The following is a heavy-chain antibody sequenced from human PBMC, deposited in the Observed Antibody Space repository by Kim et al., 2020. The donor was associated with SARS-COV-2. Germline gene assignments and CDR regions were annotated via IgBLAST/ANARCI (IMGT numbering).Heavy chain of an antibody. Sequence: GGSLRLSCAASGFTFSSYAMHWVRQAPGKGLEWVAVISYDGSNKYYADSVKGRFTISRDNSKNTLYLQMNSLRAEDTAVYYCARDLQNYYGSGSYSPDYWGQGTLVTVSS. D-gene: IGHD3-10*01. CDR1: GFTFSSYA. J-gene: IGHJ4*02. V-gene: IGHV3-30*04. CDR3: ARDLQNYYGSGSYSPDY. CDR2: ISYDGSNK.